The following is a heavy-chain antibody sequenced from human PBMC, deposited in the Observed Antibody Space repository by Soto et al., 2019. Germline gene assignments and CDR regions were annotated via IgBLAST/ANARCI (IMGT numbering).Heavy chain of an antibody. J-gene: IGHJ3*02. CDR3: ARFNSGSYYEAFDI. V-gene: IGHV4-4*02. Sequence: SETLSLTCAVSGGSISSSNCWSWVRQPPGKGLEWIGEIYHSGSTNYNPSLKSRVTISVDKSKNQFSLKLSSVTAADTAVYYCARFNSGSYYEAFDIWGQGTMVTVSS. CDR1: GGSISSSNC. CDR2: IYHSGST. D-gene: IGHD1-26*01.